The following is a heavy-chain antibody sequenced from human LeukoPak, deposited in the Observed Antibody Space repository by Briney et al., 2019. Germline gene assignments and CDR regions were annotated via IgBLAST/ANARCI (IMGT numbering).Heavy chain of an antibody. CDR3: AMSYYDILTGF. Sequence: SVKVSCKASGGTFSSYAISWVRQAPGQGLEWMGGIIPIFGTANYAQKFQGRVTITADESTSTAYMELSSLSSEDTAVYYCAMSYYDILTGFWGQGTLVTVSS. CDR2: IIPIFGTA. CDR1: GGTFSSYA. V-gene: IGHV1-69*13. J-gene: IGHJ4*02. D-gene: IGHD3-9*01.